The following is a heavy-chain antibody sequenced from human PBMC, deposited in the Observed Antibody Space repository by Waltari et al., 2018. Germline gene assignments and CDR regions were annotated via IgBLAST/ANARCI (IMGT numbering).Heavy chain of an antibody. V-gene: IGHV4-31*03. CDR2: IYNNGIT. D-gene: IGHD3-16*01. CDR1: GGSIRSGHSL. Sequence: QVQLQESGPGLVKPSQTLSLTCTVSGGSIRSGHSLWNWIRQRPGKGLDWIGYIYNNGITNYNPSLKSRVMMSVDTSKNQFSLRLTSVTAADTAVYYCARDLSRSDYLYYFDSWGQGTLVTVSS. J-gene: IGHJ4*02. CDR3: ARDLSRSDYLYYFDS.